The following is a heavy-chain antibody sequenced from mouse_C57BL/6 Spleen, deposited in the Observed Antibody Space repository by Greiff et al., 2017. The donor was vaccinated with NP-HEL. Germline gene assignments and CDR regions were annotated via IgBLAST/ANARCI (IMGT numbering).Heavy chain of an antibody. CDR2: ISDGGSYT. J-gene: IGHJ3*01. CDR1: GFTFSSYA. V-gene: IGHV5-4*01. D-gene: IGHD2-4*01. Sequence: EVKVVESGGGLVKPGGSLKLSCAASGFTFSSYAMSWVRQTPEKRLEWVATISDGGSYTYYPDNVKGRFTISRDNAKNNLYLQMSHLKSEDTAMYYCARDGGDYDERAWFAYWGQGTLVTVFA. CDR3: ARDGGDYDERAWFAY.